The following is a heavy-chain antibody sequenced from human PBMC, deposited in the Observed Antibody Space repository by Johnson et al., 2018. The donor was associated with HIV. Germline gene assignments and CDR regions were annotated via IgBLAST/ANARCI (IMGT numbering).Heavy chain of an antibody. CDR3: AKVLTTVVTYDAFDF. Sequence: VQLVESGGSVVQPGRSLRLSCAASGFTFSSYAMHWVRQAPGKGLEWVAVTAYDGSNRYYADSVKGRFTISRDNSESTLYLQMNNVRAEDTSVYYCAKVLTTVVTYDAFDFWGQGTMVTVSS. CDR2: TAYDGSNR. J-gene: IGHJ3*01. D-gene: IGHD4-23*01. V-gene: IGHV3-30*04. CDR1: GFTFSSYA.